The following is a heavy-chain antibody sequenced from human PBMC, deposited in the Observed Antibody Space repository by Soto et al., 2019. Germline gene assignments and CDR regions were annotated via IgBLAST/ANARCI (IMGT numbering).Heavy chain of an antibody. J-gene: IGHJ4*02. CDR3: ARALLGYCSSTSCYTPLFDY. CDR2: IYHSGST. V-gene: IGHV4-30-2*01. D-gene: IGHD2-2*02. CDR1: GGSISSGGYS. Sequence: PSETLSLTCAVSGGSISSGGYSWSWIRQPPGKGLEWIWYIYHSGSTYYNPSLKSRVTISVDRSKNQFSLKLSSVTAADTAVYYCARALLGYCSSTSCYTPLFDYWGQGTLVTVSS.